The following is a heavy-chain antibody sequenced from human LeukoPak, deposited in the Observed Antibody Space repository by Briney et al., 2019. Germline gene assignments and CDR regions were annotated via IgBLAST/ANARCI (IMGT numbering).Heavy chain of an antibody. CDR3: ARARGAVAGPYYFDY. D-gene: IGHD6-19*01. CDR2: INHSGST. CDR1: GGSFSGYY. Sequence: PSETLSLTXAVYGGSFSGYYWSWIRQPPGKGMEWIGVINHSGSTNYNPSLKSRVTISVDTSKNQFSLKLSSVTAADTAVYYCARARGAVAGPYYFDYWGQGTLVTVSS. V-gene: IGHV4-34*01. J-gene: IGHJ4*02.